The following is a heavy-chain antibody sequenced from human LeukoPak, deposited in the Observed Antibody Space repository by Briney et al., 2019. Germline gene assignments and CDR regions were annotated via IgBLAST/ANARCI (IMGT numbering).Heavy chain of an antibody. Sequence: SETLSLTCTVSGGSISSSSYYWGWIRQPPGKGLEWIGSIYYSGSTYYNPSLKSRVIISVDTSKNQFSLKLSSVTAADTAVYYCARHRDIVVVPAASPIGYWGQGTLVTVPS. V-gene: IGHV4-39*01. D-gene: IGHD2-2*01. CDR2: IYYSGST. CDR3: ARHRDIVVVPAASPIGY. J-gene: IGHJ4*02. CDR1: GGSISSSSYY.